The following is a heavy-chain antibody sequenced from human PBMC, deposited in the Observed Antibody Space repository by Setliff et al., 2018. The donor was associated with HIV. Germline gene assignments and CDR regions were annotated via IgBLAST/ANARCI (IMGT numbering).Heavy chain of an antibody. Sequence: ASVKVSCKASGYTFTSYYMHWVRQAPGQGLEWMGVINPINGDATFVRNFQGRGTMTRGTSTKTVYRELSSLKFEDTAVYYGVGGGPRGLEVAALEFDSWGQGTLVTVSS. CDR2: INPINGDA. J-gene: IGHJ4*02. D-gene: IGHD6-19*01. CDR3: VGGGPRGLEVAALEFDS. CDR1: GYTFTSYY. V-gene: IGHV1-46*01.